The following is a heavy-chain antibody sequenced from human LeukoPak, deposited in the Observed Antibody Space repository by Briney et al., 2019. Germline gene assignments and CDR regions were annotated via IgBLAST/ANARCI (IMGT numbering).Heavy chain of an antibody. Sequence: NPGGSLRLSCAASGFTFSSYGMHWVRQAPGKGLEWVAFIRYDGSNKYYADSVKGRFTISRDNSKNTLYLQMNSLRAEDTAVYYCAKVMPPGRIRFYSYYMDVWGKGTTVTVS. CDR3: AKVMPPGRIRFYSYYMDV. V-gene: IGHV3-30*02. CDR2: IRYDGSNK. D-gene: IGHD2-15*01. CDR1: GFTFSSYG. J-gene: IGHJ6*03.